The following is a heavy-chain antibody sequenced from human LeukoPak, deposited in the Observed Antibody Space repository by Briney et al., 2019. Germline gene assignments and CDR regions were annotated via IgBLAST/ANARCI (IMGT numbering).Heavy chain of an antibody. D-gene: IGHD2-15*01. CDR3: ARDETADCSRGSCYWD. J-gene: IGHJ4*02. Sequence: EASVKVSCKASGYPFTSNGISWVRQAPGQGLEWLGWISPNSGDTYYAPKFQGKITLTRDTSVSTAYMDVRSLRSDDTAVYYCARDETADCSRGSCYWDWGQGTLVTVSS. CDR2: ISPNSGDT. V-gene: IGHV1-18*01. CDR1: GYPFTSNG.